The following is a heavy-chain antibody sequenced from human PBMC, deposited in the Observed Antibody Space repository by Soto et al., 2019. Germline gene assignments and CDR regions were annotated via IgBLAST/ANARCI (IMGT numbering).Heavy chain of an antibody. CDR2: LNSDGSIT. Sequence: GGSLRLSCAASGFTFSNSWMHWVRQAPGKGLVWVSHLNSDGSITSFADSVKGRFTISRDNAKNTLYLQMNSLRAADTAVYYCTRDWSYASASWGQGTLVTVSS. CDR1: GFTFSNSW. D-gene: IGHD3-16*01. J-gene: IGHJ5*02. CDR3: TRDWSYASAS. V-gene: IGHV3-74*01.